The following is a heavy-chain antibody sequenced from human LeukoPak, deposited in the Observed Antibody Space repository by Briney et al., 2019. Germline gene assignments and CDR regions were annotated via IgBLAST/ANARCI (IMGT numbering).Heavy chain of an antibody. CDR3: AKVSGKSVVTPDY. CDR1: GFTLSSYA. CDR2: ISGSGGST. Sequence: GGSWRLSCAASGFTLSSYAMGWVRQAPGKGLEGVSAISGSGGSTYYADSVKGRFTISRDNSKNTLYLQMNSLRAEDTAVYYCAKVSGKSVVTPDYWGQGTLVTVSS. D-gene: IGHD4-23*01. V-gene: IGHV3-23*01. J-gene: IGHJ4*02.